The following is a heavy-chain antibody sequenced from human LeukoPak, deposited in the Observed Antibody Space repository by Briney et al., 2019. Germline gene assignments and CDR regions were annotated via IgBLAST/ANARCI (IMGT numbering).Heavy chain of an antibody. CDR1: GFTFSSYA. CDR2: ISYDGSNK. CDR3: ARDRYSSGWYHAFDI. V-gene: IGHV3-30-3*01. D-gene: IGHD6-19*01. J-gene: IGHJ3*02. Sequence: PGGSLRLSCAASGFTFSSYAMHWVRQAPGKGLEWVAVISYDGSNKYYADPVKGRFTISRDNSKNTLYLQMNSLRAEDTAVYYCARDRYSSGWYHAFDIWGQGTMVTVSS.